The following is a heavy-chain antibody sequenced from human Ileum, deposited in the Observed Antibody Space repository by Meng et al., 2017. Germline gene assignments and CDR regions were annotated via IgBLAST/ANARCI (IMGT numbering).Heavy chain of an antibody. Sequence: GGSLRLSCAASGFIFSTYAIHWVRQAPGKGLEWVAFISSDGSEKYYADSVKGRFIISRDISKNALSLQMNSLGTEDTAVYYCTTELRSIADFDYWGQGTLVTVSS. CDR3: TTELRSIADFDY. CDR2: ISSDGSEK. J-gene: IGHJ4*02. D-gene: IGHD6-6*01. CDR1: GFIFSTYA. V-gene: IGHV3-30*01.